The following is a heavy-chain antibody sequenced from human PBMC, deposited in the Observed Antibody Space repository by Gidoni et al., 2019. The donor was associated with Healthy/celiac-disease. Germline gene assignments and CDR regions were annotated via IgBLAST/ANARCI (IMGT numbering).Heavy chain of an antibody. Sequence: QVQLQESGPGLVKPSETLSLTCTVSGGSISSYYWSWIRQPAGKALEWIGRIYTSGSTNYNPSPKMRVTMSVDTSKNQFSLKLSFLTAADTAVYYCARQLNPEAVAAPYYFDYWVQGTLVTVSS. CDR1: GGSISSYY. CDR3: ARQLNPEAVAAPYYFDY. J-gene: IGHJ4*02. D-gene: IGHD6-19*01. V-gene: IGHV4-4*07. CDR2: IYTSGST.